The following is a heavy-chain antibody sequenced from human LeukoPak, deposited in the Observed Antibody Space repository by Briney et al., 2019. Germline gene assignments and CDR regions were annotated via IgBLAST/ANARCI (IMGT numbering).Heavy chain of an antibody. J-gene: IGHJ4*02. CDR2: INSDGSTT. D-gene: IGHD3-9*01. V-gene: IGHV3-74*01. CDR3: ARDKTYYDILTGYFFYYFDY. CDR1: GLTFSSYW. Sequence: GGSLRLSCAASGLTFSSYWMHWVRQAPGKGLVWVSRINSDGSTTTYADSVKGRFTISRDNAKNSLYLQMNSLRAEDTAVYYCARDKTYYDILTGYFFYYFDYWGQGTLVTVSS.